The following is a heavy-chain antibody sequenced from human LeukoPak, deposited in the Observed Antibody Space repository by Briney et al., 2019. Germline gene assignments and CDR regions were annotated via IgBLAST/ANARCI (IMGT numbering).Heavy chain of an antibody. Sequence: SETLSLTCAVYGGSFSGYYWSWIRQPPGKGLEWIGEINHSGSTNYNPSLKSRVTISVDTSKNQFSLKLSSVTAADTAVYYCARVFHTIFGVAHQTHFDYWGQGTLVTVSS. CDR1: GGSFSGYY. CDR3: ARVFHTIFGVAHQTHFDY. CDR2: INHSGST. J-gene: IGHJ4*02. D-gene: IGHD3-3*01. V-gene: IGHV4-34*01.